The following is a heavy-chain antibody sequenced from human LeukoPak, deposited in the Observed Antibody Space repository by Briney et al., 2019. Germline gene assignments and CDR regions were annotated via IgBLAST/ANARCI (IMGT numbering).Heavy chain of an antibody. Sequence: SETLSLTCTVSGGSISGYFWTWIRQPAGKGLEWIGRIYSSGSDNYNPSLKSRVTTSLDTSKNHFSLNLTSVTAADTAVYYCAREPTSGREPTSGRPLDYWGQGTLVTVSS. J-gene: IGHJ4*02. D-gene: IGHD5-12*01. CDR3: AREPTSGREPTSGRPLDY. V-gene: IGHV4-4*07. CDR1: GGSISGYF. CDR2: IYSSGSD.